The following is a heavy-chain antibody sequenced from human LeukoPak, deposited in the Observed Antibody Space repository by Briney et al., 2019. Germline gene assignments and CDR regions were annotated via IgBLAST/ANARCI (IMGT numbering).Heavy chain of an antibody. CDR3: ARDMYQYYDFWSGYRYYYGMDV. J-gene: IGHJ6*02. CDR2: ISWNSGSI. V-gene: IGHV3-9*01. CDR1: GFTFDDYA. Sequence: GRSLRLSCAASGFTFDDYAMHWVRQAPGKGLEWVSGISWNSGSIGYADSVKGRLTISRDNSKNTLYLQMNSLRAEDTAVYYCARDMYQYYDFWSGYRYYYGMDVWGQGTTVTVSS. D-gene: IGHD3-3*01.